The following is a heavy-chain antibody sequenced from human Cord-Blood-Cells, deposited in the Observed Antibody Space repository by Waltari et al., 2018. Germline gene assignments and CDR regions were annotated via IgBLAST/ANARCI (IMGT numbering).Heavy chain of an antibody. J-gene: IGHJ5*02. Sequence: QVQLVQSGAEVKKPGASVKVSCKASGYTFTGYYLHWVRQAPGQGLEWMGWINPKSGGTNYAQKFQGRVTMTRDTSISTAYMELSRLRSDDTAVYYCARGVVSGSYWFDPWGQGTLVTVSS. CDR3: ARGVVSGSYWFDP. V-gene: IGHV1-2*02. CDR2: INPKSGGT. CDR1: GYTFTGYY. D-gene: IGHD1-26*01.